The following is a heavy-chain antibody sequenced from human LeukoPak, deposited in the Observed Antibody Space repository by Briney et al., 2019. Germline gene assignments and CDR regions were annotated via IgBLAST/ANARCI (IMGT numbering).Heavy chain of an antibody. CDR2: IYYSGST. J-gene: IGHJ4*02. CDR3: ARPNDFWSGSAFDY. CDR1: GGSISSSSYY. Sequence: PSETLSLTCTVSGGSISSSSYYWGWIRQPPGKGLEWIGSIYYSGSTYYNPSLKSRVTISVDTSKNQFSLKLSSATAAGTAVYYCARPNDFWSGSAFDYWGQGTLVTVSS. D-gene: IGHD3-3*01. V-gene: IGHV4-39*01.